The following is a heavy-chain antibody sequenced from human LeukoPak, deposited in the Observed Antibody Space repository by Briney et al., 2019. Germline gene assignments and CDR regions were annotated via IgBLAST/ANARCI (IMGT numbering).Heavy chain of an antibody. J-gene: IGHJ4*02. V-gene: IGHV3-74*01. D-gene: IGHD5-24*01. CDR1: GFTFSNYW. Sequence: GGSLRLSCAASGFTFSNYWMHWVRQAPGKGLVWVSRINSDGSSTTYADSVKGRFTISRDNAKNTLYLQMNSLRADDTAEYYCARDRATTMFDYWAQGTLVTVSS. CDR2: INSDGSST. CDR3: ARDRATTMFDY.